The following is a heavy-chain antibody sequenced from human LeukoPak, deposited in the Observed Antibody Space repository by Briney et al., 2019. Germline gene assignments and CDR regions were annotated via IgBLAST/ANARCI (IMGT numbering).Heavy chain of an antibody. CDR1: GGSISSYY. J-gene: IGHJ4*02. CDR2: IYYSGST. CDR3: ARGLDSTWDGERYSGYVAPGW. Sequence: PSETLSLTCTVSGGSISSYYWSWLRQPPGKGLEWIGYIYYSGSTNYNPSLKSRVTISVDTSKNQFSLKLSSVTAADTAVYYCARGLDSTWDGERYSGYVAPGWWGQGTLVTVSS. D-gene: IGHD5-12*01. V-gene: IGHV4-59*01.